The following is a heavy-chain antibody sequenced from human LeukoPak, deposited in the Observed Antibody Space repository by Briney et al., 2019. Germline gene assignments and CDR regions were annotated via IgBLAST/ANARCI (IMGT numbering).Heavy chain of an antibody. J-gene: IGHJ4*02. CDR3: AREVRGVVAATPFDY. CDR1: GYTFTGYY. V-gene: IGHV1-2*02. CDR2: INPNSGGT. D-gene: IGHD2-15*01. Sequence: GASVKVSCKASGYTFTGYYMHWVRQAPGQGLEWMGWINPNSGGTNYAQKFQGRVTMTRDTSISTAYMELSRLRSDDTAVYYCAREVRGVVAATPFDYWGQGTLVTVSS.